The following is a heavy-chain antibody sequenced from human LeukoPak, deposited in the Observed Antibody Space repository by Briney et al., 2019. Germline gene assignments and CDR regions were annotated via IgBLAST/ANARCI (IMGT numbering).Heavy chain of an antibody. CDR3: ARDSRDFWSGYYSHDAFDI. D-gene: IGHD3-3*01. V-gene: IGHV1-69*01. J-gene: IGHJ3*02. CDR2: IIPIFGTA. Sequence: ASVKVSCNASGGTFSSYAISWVRQAPGQGLEWMGGIIPIFGTANYAQKFQGRVTITADESTSTAYMELSSLRSEDTAVYYCARDSRDFWSGYYSHDAFDIWGQGTMVTVSS. CDR1: GGTFSSYA.